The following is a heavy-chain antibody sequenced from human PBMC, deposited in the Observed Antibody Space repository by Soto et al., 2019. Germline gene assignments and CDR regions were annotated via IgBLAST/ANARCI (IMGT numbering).Heavy chain of an antibody. J-gene: IGHJ4*02. V-gene: IGHV4-59*01. D-gene: IGHD6-13*01. Sequence: QVQLQESGPGLVKPSEPLSLTCTVSGGSISSYYWSWIRQPPGKGLEWIGYIYYSGSTNYNPSLTSRVTISVATSKNQFSLKLSSVTAADTAVYYCARAPSPLYSRSWDYFDYWGQGTLVTVSS. CDR3: ARAPSPLYSRSWDYFDY. CDR1: GGSISSYY. CDR2: IYYSGST.